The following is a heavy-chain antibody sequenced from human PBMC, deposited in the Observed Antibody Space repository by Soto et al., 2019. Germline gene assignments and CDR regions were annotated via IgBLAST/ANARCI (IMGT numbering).Heavy chain of an antibody. CDR2: IYYSGST. CDR1: GGSISSGGYY. J-gene: IGHJ4*02. D-gene: IGHD7-27*01. V-gene: IGHV4-31*03. Sequence: SETLSLTCTVSGGSISSGGYYWSWIRQHPGKGLEWIGYIYYSGSTYYNPSLKSRVTISVDTSKNQFSLKLSSVTAADTAVYYCARGVGILTYYFDYWGQGTLVTVSS. CDR3: ARGVGILTYYFDY.